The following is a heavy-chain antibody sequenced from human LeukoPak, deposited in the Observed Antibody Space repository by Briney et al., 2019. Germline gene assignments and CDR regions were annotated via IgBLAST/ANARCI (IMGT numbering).Heavy chain of an antibody. CDR1: GGSISSYY. CDR3: ARELELRTNWFDP. J-gene: IGHJ5*02. V-gene: IGHV4-59*01. D-gene: IGHD1-7*01. CDR2: IYYSGST. Sequence: SETLSLTCTVSGGSISSYYWSWIRQPPGKGLEWIGYIYYSGSTNYNPSLKSRATISVDTSKDQFSLKLSSVTAADTAVYYCARELELRTNWFDPWGQGTLVTVSS.